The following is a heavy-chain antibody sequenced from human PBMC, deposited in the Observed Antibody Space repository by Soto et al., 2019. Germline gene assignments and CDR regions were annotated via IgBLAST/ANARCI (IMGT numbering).Heavy chain of an antibody. V-gene: IGHV4-31*03. D-gene: IGHD3-10*01. CDR1: GGYISSGGYY. Sequence: QVQLQESGPGLVKPSQTLSLTCTVSGGYISSGGYYWSWIRQPPGKGREWIGYIYYSGSTYYNPSLKSRVTISVDTSKNQFSLKLSSVTAADTAVYYCAAAGTSTVHDAFDIWGQGTMVTVSS. J-gene: IGHJ3*02. CDR2: IYYSGST. CDR3: AAAGTSTVHDAFDI.